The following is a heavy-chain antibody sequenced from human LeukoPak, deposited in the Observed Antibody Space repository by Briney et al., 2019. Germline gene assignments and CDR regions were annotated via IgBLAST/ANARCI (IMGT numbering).Heavy chain of an antibody. CDR2: INPNSGGT. CDR3: AREANNIVVVPAATNWFDP. Sequence: ASVKVPCKASGYTFTGYYMHWVRQAPGQGLEWMGWINPNSGGTNYAQKFQGRVTMTRDTSISTAYMELSRLRSDDTAVYHCAREANNIVVVPAATNWFDPWGQGTLVTVSS. CDR1: GYTFTGYY. J-gene: IGHJ5*02. D-gene: IGHD2-2*01. V-gene: IGHV1-2*02.